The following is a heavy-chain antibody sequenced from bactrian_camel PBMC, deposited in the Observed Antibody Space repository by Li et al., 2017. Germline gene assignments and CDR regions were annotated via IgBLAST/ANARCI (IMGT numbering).Heavy chain of an antibody. CDR2: IDSGGVRT. V-gene: IGHV3S1*01. Sequence: HVQLVESGGGLVQAGGSLRLSCVASGLPYSTNYINYMGWFRQAPGKGLEWVSGIDSGGVRTYYTDSVKGRFTISRDNAKNTVSLQLNSLKTEDMAMYYCAKDVAPWAVVAGQDYWGQGTHVTVS. CDR1: GLPYSTNY. D-gene: IGHD6*01. CDR3: AKDVAPWAVVAGQDY. J-gene: IGHJ4*01.